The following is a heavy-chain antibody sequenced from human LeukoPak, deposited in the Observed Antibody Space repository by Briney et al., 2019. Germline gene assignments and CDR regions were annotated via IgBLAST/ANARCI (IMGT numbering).Heavy chain of an antibody. Sequence: GGALRLSCAASGFTFSDYYMSWIRQAPGKGLEWVSYISSSGSTIYYADSVKGRFTISRDNAKNSLYLQMNSLRAEDTAVYYCARDGMVQGVKGLYFDYWGQGTLVTVSS. CDR3: ARDGMVQGVKGLYFDY. J-gene: IGHJ4*02. D-gene: IGHD3-10*01. CDR2: ISSSGSTI. V-gene: IGHV3-11*01. CDR1: GFTFSDYY.